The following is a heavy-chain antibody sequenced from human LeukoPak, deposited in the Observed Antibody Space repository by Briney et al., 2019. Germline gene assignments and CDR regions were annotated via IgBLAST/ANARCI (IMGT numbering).Heavy chain of an antibody. V-gene: IGHV3-48*03. Sequence: PGGSLRLSCTASGFTFSSYKMHWLRQAPGRGLEWVSYISSSGDAIHYPDSVKGRFSISRDNAKNSLYLQMNSLRAEDTGVYYCSRSLDYLGQGALVTVSS. J-gene: IGHJ4*02. CDR3: SRSLDY. CDR2: ISSSGDAI. CDR1: GFTFSSYK.